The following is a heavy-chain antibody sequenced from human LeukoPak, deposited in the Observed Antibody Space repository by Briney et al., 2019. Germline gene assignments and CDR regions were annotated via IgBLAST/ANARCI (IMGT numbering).Heavy chain of an antibody. CDR2: IYSGGST. Sequence: GESLRLSCAASGFTVSSNYMSWVRQAPGKGLEWVSIIYSGGSTYYADSVEGRFTISRDNSKNPLYLQMNSLRAEDTAVYYCARYSSTNCFDYWGQGPLVTVSS. V-gene: IGHV3-53*01. D-gene: IGHD2-2*01. J-gene: IGHJ4*02. CDR1: GFTVSSNY. CDR3: ARYSSTNCFDY.